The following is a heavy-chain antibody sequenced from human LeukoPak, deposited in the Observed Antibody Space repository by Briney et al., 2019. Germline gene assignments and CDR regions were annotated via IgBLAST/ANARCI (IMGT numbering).Heavy chain of an antibody. CDR3: ARVWYYVSSGYRPGYWYFDL. D-gene: IGHD3-22*01. Sequence: SETLSLTCTVSGGSISSYYWSWIRQPPGKGLEWIGYIYYSGSTNYNPSLKSRVTISVDTSKNQFSLKLSSVTAADTAVYYCARVWYYVSSGYRPGYWYFDLWGRGTLVTVSS. J-gene: IGHJ2*01. CDR1: GGSISSYY. V-gene: IGHV4-59*01. CDR2: IYYSGST.